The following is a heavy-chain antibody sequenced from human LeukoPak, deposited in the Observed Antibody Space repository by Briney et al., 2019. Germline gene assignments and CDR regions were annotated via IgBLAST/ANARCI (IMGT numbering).Heavy chain of an antibody. CDR1: GFTFSSYE. J-gene: IGHJ6*03. Sequence: GGSLRLSCAASGFTFSSYEMNWVRQAPGKGLEWVSYISSSGSTIYYADSVKGRFTISRDNAKNSLYLQMNSLRAEDTAVYYCARVGNYYYYMDVWGKGTTVTISS. V-gene: IGHV3-48*03. CDR3: ARVGNYYYYMDV. CDR2: ISSSGSTI.